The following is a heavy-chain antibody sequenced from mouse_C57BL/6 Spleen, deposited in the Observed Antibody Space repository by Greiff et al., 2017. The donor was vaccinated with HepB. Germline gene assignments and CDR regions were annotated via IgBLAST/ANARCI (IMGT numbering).Heavy chain of an antibody. CDR2: INPSNGGT. D-gene: IGHD1-1*01. V-gene: IGHV1-53*01. J-gene: IGHJ4*01. CDR1: GYTFTSYW. CDR3: ARNPPYYYGSGGLYAMDY. Sequence: QVQLQQPGTELVKPGASVKLSCKASGYTFTSYWMHWVKQRPGQGLEWIGNINPSNGGTNYNEKFKSKATLTVDKSSSTAYMQLSSLTSEDSAVYYCARNPPYYYGSGGLYAMDYRGQGTSVTASS.